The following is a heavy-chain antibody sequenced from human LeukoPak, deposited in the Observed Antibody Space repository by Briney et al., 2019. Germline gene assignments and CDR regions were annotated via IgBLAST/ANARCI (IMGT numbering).Heavy chain of an antibody. CDR2: INHSGST. D-gene: IGHD3-16*01. J-gene: IGHJ5*02. CDR3: ARVGSSRTTLGGGNWFDP. V-gene: IGHV4-34*01. CDR1: GGSFSGYY. Sequence: SETLSLTCAVYGGSFSGYYWSWIRQPPGKGLEWIGEINHSGSTNYNPSLKSRVTISVDTSKNQFSLKLSSVTAVDTAVYYCARVGSSRTTLGGGNWFDPWGQGTLVTVSS.